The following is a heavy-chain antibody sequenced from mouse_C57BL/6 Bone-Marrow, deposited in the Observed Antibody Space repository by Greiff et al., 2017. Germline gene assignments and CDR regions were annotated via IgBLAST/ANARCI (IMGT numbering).Heavy chain of an antibody. CDR1: GYTFTGYW. J-gene: IGHJ4*01. CDR3: ASPFITTVVADYAMDY. CDR2: ILPGSGST. Sequence: QVQLQQSGAELMKPGASVKLSCKATGYTFTGYWIEWVKQRPGHGLEWIGEILPGSGSTNYNEKFKGKATFTADTSSNTAYMQLSSLTTEDSAIYYCASPFITTVVADYAMDYWGQGTSVTVSS. D-gene: IGHD1-1*01. V-gene: IGHV1-9*01.